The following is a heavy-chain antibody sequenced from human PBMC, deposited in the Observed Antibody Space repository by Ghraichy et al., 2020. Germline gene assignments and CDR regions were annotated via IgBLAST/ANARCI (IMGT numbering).Heavy chain of an antibody. D-gene: IGHD3-10*01. CDR1: GFSFGDYA. CDR3: ARDDGHYGSGRQRAFDI. V-gene: IGHV3-49*01. CDR2: IASKAYGETT. J-gene: IGHJ3*02. Sequence: GGSLRLSCTVSGFSFGDYAMSWFRQAPGKGLEWVSFIASKAYGETTQYTASVKGRFTISRDDSKNIAYLQMNSLEIEDTGVYYCARDDGHYGSGRQRAFDIWGQGTMVTVSS.